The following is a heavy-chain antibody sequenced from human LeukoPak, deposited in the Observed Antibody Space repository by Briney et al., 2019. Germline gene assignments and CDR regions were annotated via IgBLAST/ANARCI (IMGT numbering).Heavy chain of an antibody. D-gene: IGHD3-10*01. CDR2: IYYSGST. Sequence: KSSETLSLTCTVSGGSISSSSYYWGWIRQPPGKGLEWIGSIYYSGSTYYNLSLKSRVTISVDTSKNQFSLKLSSVTAADTAVYYCARTTDRGVIPYYYYGMDVWGQGTTVTVSS. J-gene: IGHJ6*02. CDR3: ARTTDRGVIPYYYYGMDV. V-gene: IGHV4-39*07. CDR1: GGSISSSSYY.